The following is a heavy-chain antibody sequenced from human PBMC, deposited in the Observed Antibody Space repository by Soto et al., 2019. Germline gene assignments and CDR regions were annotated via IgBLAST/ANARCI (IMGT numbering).Heavy chain of an antibody. V-gene: IGHV1-18*01. CDR2: ISAFNGNT. D-gene: IGHD6-19*01. CDR3: ARDRGVAPPVAGNTHYYYYMDV. CDR1: GYSFTNYG. Sequence: QDQLVQSGAEVKKPGASVTVSCKASGYSFTNYGITWVRQAPGQGLEWIGWISAFNGNTHYAQKLQGRVTMTTEASKSTAYMELRSLRSDDTAVYYCARDRGVAPPVAGNTHYYYYMDVWGKGTTVIVSS. J-gene: IGHJ6*03.